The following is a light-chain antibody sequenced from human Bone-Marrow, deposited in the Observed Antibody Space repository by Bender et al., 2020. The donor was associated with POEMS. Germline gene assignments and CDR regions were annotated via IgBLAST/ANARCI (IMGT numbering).Light chain of an antibody. V-gene: IGLV3-1*01. CDR3: QTWDSSTAV. Sequence: SYELTQPASVSVSPGQTVSIACSGDKLGDKYACWYRQKPGQSPVVVIYQDTKRPLGIPERFSGSNSGNTATLTISGTQAMDEADYYCQTWDSSTAVFGGGTKLTVL. CDR1: KLGDKY. CDR2: QDT. J-gene: IGLJ2*01.